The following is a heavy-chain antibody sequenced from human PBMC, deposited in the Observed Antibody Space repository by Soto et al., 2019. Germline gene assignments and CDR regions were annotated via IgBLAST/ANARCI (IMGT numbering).Heavy chain of an antibody. V-gene: IGHV1-18*04. J-gene: IGHJ4*02. CDR2: VHPYEGTT. D-gene: IGHD1-26*01. CDR1: GFTFTSYP. Sequence: ASVKVSCKTSGFTFTSYPFSWVRQAPGQGLEWLAWVHPYEGTTKVAHQFRDRLTLTADTSAATVFMELTRLTSDDTAVYFCAREYYSDTTWIDYWGQGTLVTVSS. CDR3: AREYYSDTTWIDY.